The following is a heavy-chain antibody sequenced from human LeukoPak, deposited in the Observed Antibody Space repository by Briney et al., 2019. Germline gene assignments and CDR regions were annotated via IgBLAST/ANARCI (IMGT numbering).Heavy chain of an antibody. Sequence: GASVKVSCKASGYTFTSYHLHWVRQAPGQGLEWMGIINPSGGATIYAQKFQGRVTMTRDTSTSTVYMELSSLRSEDTAVYYCARLVVVPAARDDAFDIWGQGTMVTVSS. J-gene: IGHJ3*02. CDR1: GYTFTSYH. CDR3: ARLVVVPAARDDAFDI. CDR2: INPSGGAT. D-gene: IGHD2-2*01. V-gene: IGHV1-46*01.